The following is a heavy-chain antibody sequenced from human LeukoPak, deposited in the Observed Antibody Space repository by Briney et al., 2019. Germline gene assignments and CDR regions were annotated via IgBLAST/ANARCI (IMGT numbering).Heavy chain of an antibody. CDR3: ARDTAMVLYY. J-gene: IGHJ4*02. CDR1: GFTFSNYA. D-gene: IGHD5-18*01. Sequence: GGSLRLSCAASGFTFSNYAMHWVRQAPGKGLEWVAVISYDGSNKYYADSVKGRFTISRDNSKNTLYLQMNSLRAEDTAVYYCARDTAMVLYYWGQGTLVTVSS. V-gene: IGHV3-30-3*01. CDR2: ISYDGSNK.